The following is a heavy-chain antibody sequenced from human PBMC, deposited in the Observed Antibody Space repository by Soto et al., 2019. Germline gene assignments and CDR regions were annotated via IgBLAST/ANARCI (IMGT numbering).Heavy chain of an antibody. V-gene: IGHV3-23*01. CDR1: ESTFTSYA. J-gene: IGHJ4*02. Sequence: GGSLRLSCAASESTFTSYAMSWVRQAPGKGLEWVSAISSSGGSTYYGDSVKGRFTISRDNSENTLYLQMNSLRAEDTAVYYCDGGSSWTGVDSWGQGTLVTVSS. CDR2: ISSSGGST. D-gene: IGHD6-13*01. CDR3: DGGSSWTGVDS.